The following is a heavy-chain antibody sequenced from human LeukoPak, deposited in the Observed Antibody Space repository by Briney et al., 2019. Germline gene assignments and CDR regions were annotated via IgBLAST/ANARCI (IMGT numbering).Heavy chain of an antibody. Sequence: SGPTLVKPTQTLTLTCTFSGFSLSTSGVAVGWIRQPPGKALEWLALIYWDDDKRYSPSLKSRLTITKATSKNQVVLTMTNMDPVDTATYYCAHSPRDYDILTGLFSEYFQHWGQGTLVTVSS. D-gene: IGHD3-9*01. J-gene: IGHJ1*01. CDR3: AHSPRDYDILTGLFSEYFQH. CDR1: GFSLSTSGVA. CDR2: IYWDDDK. V-gene: IGHV2-5*02.